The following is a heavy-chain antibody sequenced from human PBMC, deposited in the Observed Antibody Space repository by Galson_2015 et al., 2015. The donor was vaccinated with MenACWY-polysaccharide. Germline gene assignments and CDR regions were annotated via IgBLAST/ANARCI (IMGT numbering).Heavy chain of an antibody. CDR2: MNPNSGNT. Sequence: SVKVSCKGSGYTFSSYDINWVRQATGQRLEWMGWMNPNSGNTGYAQKFQGRVTMTRNTSISTAYMELSSLTSEDTAVYYCARGRRDTAVAAPAAVLLDYWGQGILVTVSS. D-gene: IGHD6-19*01. V-gene: IGHV1-8*01. CDR1: GYTFSSYD. J-gene: IGHJ4*02. CDR3: ARGRRDTAVAAPAAVLLDY.